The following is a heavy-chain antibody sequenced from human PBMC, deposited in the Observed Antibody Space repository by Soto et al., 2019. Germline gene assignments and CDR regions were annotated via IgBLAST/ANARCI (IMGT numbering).Heavy chain of an antibody. V-gene: IGHV5-51*01. J-gene: IGHJ5*02. CDR3: ARKDKSGYFNWFDX. D-gene: IGHD3-22*01. CDR2: IFPSDSDT. Sequence: GEALKISWRTSGYKFTSYWIAWVRQMPGKGLELMGIIFPSDSDTRYSTSFQGQVTISADRSTITVFLQWASLKASDTAVYFCARKDKSGYFNWFDXWGQGTLVTVSX. CDR1: GYKFTSYW.